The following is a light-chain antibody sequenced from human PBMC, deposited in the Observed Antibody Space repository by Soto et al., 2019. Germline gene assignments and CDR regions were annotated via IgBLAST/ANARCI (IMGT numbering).Light chain of an antibody. CDR3: QQYNNWWT. Sequence: EIVLTQSPGTLSLSPGERATLSCRASQSVSSNLAWYQQRPGQAPRLLIYGASTRATGIPARFSGSGSGTEFTLTISSLQSADFAVYYCQQYNNWWTFGQGTKVAIK. CDR2: GAS. V-gene: IGKV3-15*01. J-gene: IGKJ1*01. CDR1: QSVSSN.